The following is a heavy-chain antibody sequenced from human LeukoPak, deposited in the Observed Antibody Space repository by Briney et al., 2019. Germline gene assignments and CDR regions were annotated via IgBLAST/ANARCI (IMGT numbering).Heavy chain of an antibody. CDR2: INHSGST. V-gene: IGHV4-34*01. CDR1: GGSFSGYY. D-gene: IGHD2-2*01. Sequence: SETLSLTCAVYGGSFSGYYWSWIRQPPGKGLEWIGEINHSGSTNYNPSLKSRVTISVDTSKNQFSLKLSSVTAADTAMHYCARRYCSSTSCYRNYYGMDVWGQGTTVTVSS. CDR3: ARRYCSSTSCYRNYYGMDV. J-gene: IGHJ6*02.